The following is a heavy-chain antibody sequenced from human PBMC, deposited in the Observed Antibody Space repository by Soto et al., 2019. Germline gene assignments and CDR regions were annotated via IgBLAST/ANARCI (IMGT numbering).Heavy chain of an antibody. CDR3: ARGVRGSGRYPAFDI. J-gene: IGHJ3*02. CDR1: GGSISSGGYY. Sequence: PSETLSLTCTVSGGSISSGGYYWSWIRQHPGKGLEWIGYIYYSGSTYYNPSLKSRVTISVDTSKNQFSLKLSSVTAADTAVYYCARGVRGSGRYPAFDIWGQGTMVTVSS. D-gene: IGHD3-10*01. V-gene: IGHV4-31*03. CDR2: IYYSGST.